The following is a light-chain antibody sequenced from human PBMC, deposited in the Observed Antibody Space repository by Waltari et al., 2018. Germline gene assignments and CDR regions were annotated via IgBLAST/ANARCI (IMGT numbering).Light chain of an antibody. CDR3: SSFTDTHTLL. CDR1: SNDVGASNF. V-gene: IGLV2-14*03. CDR2: DVP. Sequence: QSALTQPASVSGSPGQSITISCTGTSNDVGASNFVSWYQQHPGRAPHLMIYDVPERPSGISYRFSGSKSANTASLTISGLLPEDEAIYYCSSFTDTHTLLFGGGTTVTVL. J-gene: IGLJ2*01.